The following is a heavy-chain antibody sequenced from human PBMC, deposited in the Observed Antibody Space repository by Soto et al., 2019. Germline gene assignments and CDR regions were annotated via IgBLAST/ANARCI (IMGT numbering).Heavy chain of an antibody. CDR3: ARDFSQYCSSTSCSYYYYYYYMDV. CDR2: IIPILGIA. D-gene: IGHD2-2*01. CDR1: GGTFSSYT. J-gene: IGHJ6*03. Sequence: SVKVSCKSSGGTFSSYTISWVRQAPGQGLEWMGRIIPILGIANYAQKFQGRVTITADKSTSTAYMGLSSLRSEDTAVYYCARDFSQYCSSTSCSYYYYYYYMDVWGKGTTVTVSS. V-gene: IGHV1-69*04.